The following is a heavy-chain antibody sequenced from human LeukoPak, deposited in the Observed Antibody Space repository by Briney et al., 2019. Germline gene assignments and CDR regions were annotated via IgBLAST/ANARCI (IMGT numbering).Heavy chain of an antibody. CDR1: GGSFSGYY. CDR2: INHSGST. D-gene: IGHD3-3*01. J-gene: IGHJ4*02. Sequence: SSETLSLTCAVYGGSFSGYYWSWIRQPPGKGLEWIGEINHSGSTNYNPSLKSRVTISVDTSKNQFSLKLSPVTAANTAVYYCARGKITIFGVVTPVDYWGQGTLVTVSS. CDR3: ARGKITIFGVVTPVDY. V-gene: IGHV4-34*01.